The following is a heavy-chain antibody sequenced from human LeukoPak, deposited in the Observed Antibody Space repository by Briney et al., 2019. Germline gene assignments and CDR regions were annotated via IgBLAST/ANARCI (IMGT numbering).Heavy chain of an antibody. CDR2: IYHSGST. CDR1: GYSISSGYY. V-gene: IGHV4-38-2*02. CDR3: ARDIGSGSDY. Sequence: ETLSLTCAVSGYSISSGYYWGWIRQPPGKGLEWIGSIYHSGSTYYNPSLKSRVTISVDTSKNQFSLKLSSVTAADTAVYYCARDIGSGSDYWGQGTLVTVSS. D-gene: IGHD3-10*01. J-gene: IGHJ4*02.